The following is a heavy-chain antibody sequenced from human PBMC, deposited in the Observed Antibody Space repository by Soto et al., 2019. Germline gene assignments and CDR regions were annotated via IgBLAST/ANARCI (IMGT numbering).Heavy chain of an antibody. CDR3: ARPWELRGGEAFDI. J-gene: IGHJ3*02. V-gene: IGHV4-39*01. D-gene: IGHD1-26*01. CDR2: IYYSGST. CDR1: GGSISSSSYY. Sequence: SETLSLTCTVSGGSISSSSYYWGWIRQPPGKGLEWIGSIYYSGSTYYNPSLKSRVTISVDTSKNQFSLKLSSVTAADTAVYYCARPWELRGGEAFDIWGQGTMVTVSS.